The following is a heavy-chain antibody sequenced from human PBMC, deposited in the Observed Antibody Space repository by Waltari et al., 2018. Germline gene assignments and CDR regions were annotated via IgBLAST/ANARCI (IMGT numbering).Heavy chain of an antibody. V-gene: IGHV3-53*02. J-gene: IGHJ4*02. CDR2: IDSGGST. Sequence: EVQLVETGGGLIQPGGSLRLSCAASGFTVSSNYMSWVCQAPGKGLELVSVIDSGGSTYYADSVKGRFTIARDNSKNTLYLQMNSLRAEDTAVYYCASSPPAGHLDYWGQGTLVTVSS. CDR3: ASSPPAGHLDY. CDR1: GFTVSSNY.